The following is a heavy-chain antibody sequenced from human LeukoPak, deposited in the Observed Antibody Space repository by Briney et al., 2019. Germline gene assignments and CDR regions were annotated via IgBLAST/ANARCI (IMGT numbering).Heavy chain of an antibody. CDR3: ARANDYYGSGSLTESYYYYMDV. J-gene: IGHJ6*03. CDR2: INPNSGGT. D-gene: IGHD3-10*01. Sequence: ASVKVSCKASGYTFTGYYMHWVRQAPGQGLEWMGWINPNSGGTNYAQKFQGRVTMTRDTSISTAYMELSRLRSDDTAVYYCARANDYYGSGSLTESYYYYMDVWGKGTTVTVSS. CDR1: GYTFTGYY. V-gene: IGHV1-2*02.